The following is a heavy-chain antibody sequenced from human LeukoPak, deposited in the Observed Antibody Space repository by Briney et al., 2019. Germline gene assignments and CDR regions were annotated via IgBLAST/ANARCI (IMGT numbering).Heavy chain of an antibody. CDR2: IKQDGSQK. D-gene: IGHD6-6*01. CDR3: ARIGYSSSSLDY. J-gene: IGHJ4*02. Sequence: GGSLRLSCAASGFTFSSYWMSWVRQAPGKGLEWVANIKQDGSQKYYVDSVKGRFTISRDNAKNSQYLQMSSLRAEDTAVYYCARIGYSSSSLDYWGQGTLVTVSS. V-gene: IGHV3-7*01. CDR1: GFTFSSYW.